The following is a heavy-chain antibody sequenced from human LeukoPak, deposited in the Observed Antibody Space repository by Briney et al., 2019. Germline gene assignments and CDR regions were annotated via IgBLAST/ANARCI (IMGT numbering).Heavy chain of an antibody. D-gene: IGHD3-3*01. CDR2: ISYDGSNK. CDR1: GFTFSSYA. J-gene: IGHJ6*02. CDR3: ARGPIRFLEWLLSLLDV. Sequence: GRSLRLSCAASGFTFSSYAMHWVRQAPGKGLEWVAVISYDGSNKYYADSVTGRFTISRDNSKNTLYLQMNSLRAEDTAVYYCARGPIRFLEWLLSLLDVWGQGTTVTVSS. V-gene: IGHV3-30*04.